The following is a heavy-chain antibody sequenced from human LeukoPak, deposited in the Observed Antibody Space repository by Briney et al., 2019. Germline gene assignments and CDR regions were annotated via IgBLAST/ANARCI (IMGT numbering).Heavy chain of an antibody. CDR2: IKQDGSEK. CDR1: GFTFSSYS. J-gene: IGHJ4*02. CDR3: ARATLWFGELSCYFDY. V-gene: IGHV3-7*01. Sequence: GGSLRLSCAASGFTFSSYSMSWVRQAPGKGLEWVANIKQDGSEKYYVDSVKGRFTISRDSAKNSLYLQMNSLRAEDTAVYYCARATLWFGELSCYFDYWGQGTLVTVSS. D-gene: IGHD3-10*01.